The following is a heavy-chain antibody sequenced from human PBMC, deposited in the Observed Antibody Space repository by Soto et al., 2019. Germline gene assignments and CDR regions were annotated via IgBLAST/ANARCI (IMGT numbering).Heavy chain of an antibody. Sequence: LRLSCAASGFTFSNAWMSWVRQAPGKGLEWVGRIKSKTDGGTTDYAAPVKGGFTISRDDSKNTLYLQMNSLKTEDTAVYYCTTNRYYDYVWGSSHWGQGTLVTVSS. V-gene: IGHV3-15*01. CDR2: IKSKTDGGTT. CDR1: GFTFSNAW. J-gene: IGHJ4*02. CDR3: TTNRYYDYVWGSSH. D-gene: IGHD3-16*01.